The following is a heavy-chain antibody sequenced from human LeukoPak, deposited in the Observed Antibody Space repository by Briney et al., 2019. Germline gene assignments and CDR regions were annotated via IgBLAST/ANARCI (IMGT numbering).Heavy chain of an antibody. D-gene: IGHD6-13*01. CDR1: GGPLTSYY. Sequence: SETLSLTCAVSGGPLTSYYWGWIRQPPGKGLEWIGSIYYSGSTYYNPSLKSRVTISVDTSKNQFSLKVNSVTAADTSVYYCATTGGAAGTRDYWGQGTLVTVSS. J-gene: IGHJ4*02. CDR3: ATTGGAAGTRDY. V-gene: IGHV4-39*01. CDR2: IYYSGST.